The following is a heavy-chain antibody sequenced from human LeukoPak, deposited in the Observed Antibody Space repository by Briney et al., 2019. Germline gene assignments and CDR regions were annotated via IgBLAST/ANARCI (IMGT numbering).Heavy chain of an antibody. D-gene: IGHD2-2*02. CDR3: AGEQYRAFDI. CDR2: ISHSGVT. J-gene: IGHJ3*02. Sequence: SGTLSLTCTDSGGSIRGYYWSWIRQPPGKGLEWIGYISHSGVTSYNPSMKSRVTIAVESSTTKFFVKLNSVTAADTAVYHCAGEQYRAFDIWGQGKMVTVSS. CDR1: GGSIRGYY. V-gene: IGHV4-59*12.